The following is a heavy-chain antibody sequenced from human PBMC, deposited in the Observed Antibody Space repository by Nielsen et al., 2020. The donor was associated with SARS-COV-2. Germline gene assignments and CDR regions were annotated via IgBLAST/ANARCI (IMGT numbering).Heavy chain of an antibody. V-gene: IGHV3-33*05. CDR3: ARGRCTSYNCAKLGGYMDV. CDR2: ISYDGSNK. CDR1: GFTFSSYG. D-gene: IGHD1-1*01. J-gene: IGHJ6*03. Sequence: GESLKISCAASGFTFSSYGMHWVRQAPGKGLEWVAVISYDGSNKYYADSVKGRFTISRDNSKNTLYLQMNNLRAEDTAVYYCARGRCTSYNCAKLGGYMDVWGKGTTVTVSS.